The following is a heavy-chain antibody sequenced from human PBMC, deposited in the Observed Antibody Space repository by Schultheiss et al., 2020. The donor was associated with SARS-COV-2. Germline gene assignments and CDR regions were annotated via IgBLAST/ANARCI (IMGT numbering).Heavy chain of an antibody. Sequence: SETLSLTCTVSGGSISSGGYYWSWIRQHPGKGLEWIGYIYYSGSTYYNPSLKSRVTISVDTSKNQFSLKLSSVTAADTAVYYCARGGAVAGRTYYYYYGMDVWGQGTTVTVSS. V-gene: IGHV4-31*03. CDR1: GGSISSGGYY. D-gene: IGHD6-19*01. CDR3: ARGGAVAGRTYYYYYGMDV. CDR2: IYYSGST. J-gene: IGHJ6*02.